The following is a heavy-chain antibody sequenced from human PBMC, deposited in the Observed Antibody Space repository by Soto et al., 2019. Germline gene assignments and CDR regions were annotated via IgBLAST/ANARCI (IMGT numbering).Heavy chain of an antibody. Sequence: GESLKISCKGSGYSFTSYWIGWVRQMPGKGLEWMGIIYPGDSDTRYSPSFQGQVTISADKSISTAYLQWSSLKASDTAMYYCARQVGRWYPAGWFDPWGQGTLVIVSS. CDR3: ARQVGRWYPAGWFDP. D-gene: IGHD2-15*01. J-gene: IGHJ5*02. CDR2: IYPGDSDT. CDR1: GYSFTSYW. V-gene: IGHV5-51*01.